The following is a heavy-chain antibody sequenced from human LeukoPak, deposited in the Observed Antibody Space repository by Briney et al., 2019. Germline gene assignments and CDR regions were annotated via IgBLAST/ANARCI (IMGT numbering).Heavy chain of an antibody. V-gene: IGHV3-23*01. D-gene: IGHD6-19*01. CDR1: GFTFSSYS. CDR3: EISGWGRSSG. J-gene: IGHJ4*02. CDR2: ISGSGRGGRT. Sequence: PGGSLRLSCAASGFTFSSYSMNWVRQAPGKGLEWVSAISGSGRGGRTYYADSVKGRFTISRDNSKNTLYLQMNSLRAEDTAVYYCEISGWGRSSGWGQGTLVTVSS.